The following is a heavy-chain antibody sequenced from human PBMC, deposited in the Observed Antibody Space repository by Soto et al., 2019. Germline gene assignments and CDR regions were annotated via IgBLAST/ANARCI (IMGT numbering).Heavy chain of an antibody. CDR3: ARDATGIAARPVGFDY. CDR2: IIPIFGTA. V-gene: IGHV1-69*13. J-gene: IGHJ4*02. Sequence: SVKVSCKASGGTFSSYAISWVRQAPGLGLEWMGGIIPIFGTANYAQKFQGRVTITADESTSTAYMELSSLRSEDTAVYYCARDATGIAARPVGFDYWGQGTLVTVSS. CDR1: GGTFSSYA. D-gene: IGHD6-6*01.